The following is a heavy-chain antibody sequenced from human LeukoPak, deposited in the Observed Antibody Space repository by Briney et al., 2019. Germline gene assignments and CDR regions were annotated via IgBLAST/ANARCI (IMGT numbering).Heavy chain of an antibody. D-gene: IGHD5-18*01. CDR3: AKAKTQAMVLPGNY. Sequence: GGSLRLSCAATGFTFSNYAMSWVRQAPGKGLEWVSTISGSGDTTYYADSVKGRFTISRDNSKNTLYLQMNGLRAEDTAVYYCAKAKTQAMVLPGNYWGQGTLVTVSS. CDR2: ISGSGDTT. J-gene: IGHJ4*02. CDR1: GFTFSNYA. V-gene: IGHV3-23*01.